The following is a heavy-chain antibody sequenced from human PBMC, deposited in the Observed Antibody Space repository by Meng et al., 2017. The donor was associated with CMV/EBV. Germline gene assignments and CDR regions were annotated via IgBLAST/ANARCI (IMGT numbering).Heavy chain of an antibody. CDR1: GFTFSSYA. Sequence: GESLKISCAASGFTFSSYAMSWVRQAPGKGLEWVSVIYSGGSSTYYADSVKGRFTISRDNSKNTLYLQMNSLRAEDTAVYYCAKVIRFLEWLFYYGMDVWGQGTTVTVSS. CDR3: AKVIRFLEWLFYYGMDV. D-gene: IGHD3-3*01. V-gene: IGHV3-23*03. J-gene: IGHJ6*02. CDR2: IYSGGSST.